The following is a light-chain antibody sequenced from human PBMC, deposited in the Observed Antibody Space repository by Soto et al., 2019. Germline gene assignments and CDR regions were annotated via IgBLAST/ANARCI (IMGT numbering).Light chain of an antibody. CDR2: DAS. V-gene: IGKV1-5*01. Sequence: EIQMTQSPSSLSASVGDRVTITCRASQSISSWLAWYQQKPGKAPKLLIYDASNLESGVPSRFSGGGSGTEFSLTISSLQPDDFATYYCQQYNYFWAFGQGTKV. CDR1: QSISSW. J-gene: IGKJ1*01. CDR3: QQYNYFWA.